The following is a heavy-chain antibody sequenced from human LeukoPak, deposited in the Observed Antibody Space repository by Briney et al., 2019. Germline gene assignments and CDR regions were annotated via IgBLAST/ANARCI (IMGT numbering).Heavy chain of an antibody. D-gene: IGHD3-22*01. CDR3: ARIKYYYDSSGYSIGFDP. Sequence: ASVKVSCKASGYTFTSYDINWVRQATGQGLEWMGWMNPNSGNTGYAQTFQGRVTMTRNTSISTAYMELSSLRSEDTAVYYCARIKYYYDSSGYSIGFDPWGQGTLVTVSS. V-gene: IGHV1-8*01. J-gene: IGHJ5*02. CDR2: MNPNSGNT. CDR1: GYTFTSYD.